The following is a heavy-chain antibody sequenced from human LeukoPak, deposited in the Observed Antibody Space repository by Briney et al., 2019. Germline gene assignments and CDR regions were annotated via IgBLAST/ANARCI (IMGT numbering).Heavy chain of an antibody. J-gene: IGHJ4*02. V-gene: IGHV1-18*01. CDR1: GYTFTTYG. D-gene: IGHD2-8*01. CDR3: TRTVLDCANGVCYDY. CDR2: ISPYNGNT. Sequence: GASVKVSCKISGYTFTTYGISWVRQAPGQGLEWMGWISPYNGNTNYVQKLQGRVTVTTGTSTSTAYMELRSLRSDDTAVYYCTRTVLDCANGVCYDYWGQGTLVTVSS.